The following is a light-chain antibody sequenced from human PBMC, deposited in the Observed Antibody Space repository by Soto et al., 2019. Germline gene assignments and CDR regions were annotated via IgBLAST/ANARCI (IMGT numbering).Light chain of an antibody. J-gene: IGKJ2*01. CDR1: QSVSSY. CDR3: QQRSNLPRT. V-gene: IGKV3-11*01. CDR2: DAS. Sequence: EIVLTQSPATLSLSPGERATLSCRASQSVSSYLAWYQQKPGQAPRLLIYDASNRATDIPARFSGSGSGTDFTLTINSLEPEDFAVYYCQQRSNLPRTFGQGTKLEIK.